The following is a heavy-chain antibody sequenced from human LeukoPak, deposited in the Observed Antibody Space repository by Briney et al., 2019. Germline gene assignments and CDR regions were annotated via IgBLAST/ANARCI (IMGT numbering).Heavy chain of an antibody. CDR3: ARDRYYYGSGSYRFDY. D-gene: IGHD3-10*01. CDR1: GFTFSSFA. Sequence: GGSLRLSCAASGFTFSSFALHWVRQAPGKGLEWVAVILYDGSNKYYADSVKGRFTISRDNSKNTLYLQMNSLRAEDTAVYYCARDRYYYGSGSYRFDYWGQGTLVTVSS. V-gene: IGHV3-30*04. CDR2: ILYDGSNK. J-gene: IGHJ4*02.